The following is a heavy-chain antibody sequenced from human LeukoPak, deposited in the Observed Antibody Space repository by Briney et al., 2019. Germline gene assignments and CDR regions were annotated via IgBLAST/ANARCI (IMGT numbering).Heavy chain of an antibody. CDR3: AREKNQLGFDP. V-gene: IGHV4-4*07. CDR2: IHTSGNT. D-gene: IGHD6-13*01. CDR1: GGSISSYF. J-gene: IGHJ5*02. Sequence: PSETLSLTCTVSGGSISSYFWSWIRQPAGKGLEWIGRIHTSGNTNYNPSLKSRVTMTVDTSKNQFSLNLTSVTAADTAEYYCAREKNQLGFDPWGQGTWSPSPQ.